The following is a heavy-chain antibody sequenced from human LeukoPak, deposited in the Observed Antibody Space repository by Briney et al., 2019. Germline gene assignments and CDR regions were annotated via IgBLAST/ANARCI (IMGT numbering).Heavy chain of an antibody. CDR3: ARSQSFTGAVNRAFDP. D-gene: IGHD1-26*01. J-gene: IGHJ5*02. CDR1: DMSISSYY. V-gene: IGHV4-4*07. Sequence: SETLSLTCNVSDMSISSYYWNWIRQPAGKGLEWIGRISTSGNTNYNPSLKSRVTMSVDTSKNQFSLKLASVTAADTAMYYCARSQSFTGAVNRAFDPWGQGTLVTVSS. CDR2: ISTSGNT.